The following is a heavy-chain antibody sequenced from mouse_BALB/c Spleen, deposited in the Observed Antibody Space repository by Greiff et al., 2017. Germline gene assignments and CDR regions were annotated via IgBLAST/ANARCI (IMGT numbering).Heavy chain of an antibody. V-gene: IGHV1-20*02. D-gene: IGHD4-1*01. CDR2: INPYNGDT. Sequence: EVQLQQSGPELVKPGASVKISCKASGYSFTGYFMNWVMQSHGKSLEWIGRINPYNGDTFYNQKFKGKATLTVDKSSSTAHMELRSLASEDSAVYYCARNLLTGTGDLGGSWFAYWGQGTLVTVSA. J-gene: IGHJ3*01. CDR3: ARNLLTGTGDLGGSWFAY. CDR1: GYSFTGYF.